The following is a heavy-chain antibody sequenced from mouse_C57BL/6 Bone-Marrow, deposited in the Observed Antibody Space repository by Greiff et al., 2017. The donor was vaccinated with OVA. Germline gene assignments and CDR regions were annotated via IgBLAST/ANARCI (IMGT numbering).Heavy chain of an antibody. CDR2: IRNKPNGSTT. D-gene: IGHD1-1*01. J-gene: IGHJ2*01. CDR3: ARYKGRVAVDYFDY. CDR1: GFTFTNYY. V-gene: IGHV7-3*01. Sequence: EVKVEESGGGLVQPGDSLSLSCAASGFTFTNYYMSWVCQPPGKALEWLAFIRNKPNGSTTEYSASVKGRFTISRDNSQSILYLQMNALRAEDSATYYCARYKGRVAVDYFDYWGQGTALTVSS.